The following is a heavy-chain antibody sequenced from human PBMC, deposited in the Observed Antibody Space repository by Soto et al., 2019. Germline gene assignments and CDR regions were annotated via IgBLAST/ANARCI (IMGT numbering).Heavy chain of an antibody. CDR3: ARGVSAGVDY. CDR2: MEPSTGRT. V-gene: IGHV1-8*01. J-gene: IGHJ4*02. CDR1: GYSFTSLD. D-gene: IGHD1-26*01. Sequence: ASVKVSCKASGYSFTSLDINWVRQTAGQGLEWMGWMEPSTGRTGYAQKFQGRVTMTRDTSINTACMELTTLTSDDTAFYYCARGVSAGVDYWGQGTLVTVSS.